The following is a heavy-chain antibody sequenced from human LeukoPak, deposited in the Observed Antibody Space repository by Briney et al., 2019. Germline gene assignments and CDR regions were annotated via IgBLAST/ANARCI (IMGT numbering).Heavy chain of an antibody. Sequence: GSLRPSCAASGFPFSDYYMDWGRPAPGKGLGWGGRSRNKARSHTTEHAASVKGRFTISRDNSKNTLYLQMNSLRVEDTAVYYCARGDGFMIRDWGQGTLVTVSS. D-gene: IGHD3-16*01. CDR1: GFPFSDYY. CDR2: SRNKARSHTT. V-gene: IGHV3-72*01. CDR3: ARGDGFMIRD. J-gene: IGHJ4*02.